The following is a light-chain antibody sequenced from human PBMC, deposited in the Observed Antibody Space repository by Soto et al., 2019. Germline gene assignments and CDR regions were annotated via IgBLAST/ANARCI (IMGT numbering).Light chain of an antibody. CDR2: GAS. Sequence: ENVLTQYPGTLSLSPGERATLSCRASQSVSSSYLAWYQQKPGQAPRLLIYGASTRATGIPARFSGSGSGTEFTLTISSLQSEDFAVYYCQQYNNWRTFGQGTKVDIK. V-gene: IGKV3D-15*01. J-gene: IGKJ1*01. CDR1: QSVSSSY. CDR3: QQYNNWRT.